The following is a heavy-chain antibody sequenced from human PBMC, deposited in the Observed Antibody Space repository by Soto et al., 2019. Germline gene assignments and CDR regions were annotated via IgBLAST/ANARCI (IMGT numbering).Heavy chain of an antibody. CDR1: GFTFSSYG. V-gene: IGHV3-30*18. CDR2: ISYDGSNK. CDR3: AKIGGSYYVPYFDY. Sequence: VQLVESGGGVVQPGRSLRLSCAASGFTFSSYGMHWVRQAPGKGLEWVAVISYDGSNKYYADSVKGRFTISRDNSKNTLYLQMNSLRAEDTAVYYCAKIGGSYYVPYFDYWGQGTLVTVSS. D-gene: IGHD1-26*01. J-gene: IGHJ4*02.